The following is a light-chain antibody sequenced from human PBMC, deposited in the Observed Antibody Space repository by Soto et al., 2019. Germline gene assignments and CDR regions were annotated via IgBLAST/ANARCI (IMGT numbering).Light chain of an antibody. CDR3: SAYTSSITLV. CDR1: SSDVGGYNY. J-gene: IGLJ2*01. V-gene: IGLV2-14*01. CDR2: DVS. Sequence: QSALTQPASVSGSPGQSITISCTGTSSDVGGYNYVSWYQQHPGKAPKLMIYDVSDRSSGVSNRFSGSKSGNTASLTISGLQAEDEADYYCSAYTSSITLVFGAGTKVTVL.